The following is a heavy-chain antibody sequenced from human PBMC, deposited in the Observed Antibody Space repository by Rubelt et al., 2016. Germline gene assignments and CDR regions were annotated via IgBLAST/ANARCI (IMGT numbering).Heavy chain of an antibody. D-gene: IGHD5-18*01. J-gene: IGHJ4*02. CDR1: GYTFTSYY. CDR3: ARAPDTAMGTAFFDY. CDR2: IIPILGIA. Sequence: QVQLVQSGAEVKKPGASVKVSCKASGYTFTSYYMHWVRQAPGQGLEWMGRIIPILGIANYDKRYQGRGTVTADKSTSTAYMELSSLRSEDTAVYYCARAPDTAMGTAFFDYWGQGTLVTVSS. V-gene: IGHV1-69*09.